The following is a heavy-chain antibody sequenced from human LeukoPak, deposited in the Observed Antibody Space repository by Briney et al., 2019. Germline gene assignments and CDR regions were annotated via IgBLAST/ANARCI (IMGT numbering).Heavy chain of an antibody. V-gene: IGHV4-39*01. CDR3: AREGPSPYYGFWSGYFGEGQQDY. J-gene: IGHJ4*02. Sequence: SETLSLTCTVSGGSISSSSYYWGWIRQPPGKGLEWIGSIYYSGSTYYNPSLKSRVTISVDTSKNQFSLKLSSVTAADTAVYYCAREGPSPYYGFWSGYFGEGQQDYWGQGTLVTVSS. CDR1: GGSISSSSYY. D-gene: IGHD3-3*01. CDR2: IYYSGST.